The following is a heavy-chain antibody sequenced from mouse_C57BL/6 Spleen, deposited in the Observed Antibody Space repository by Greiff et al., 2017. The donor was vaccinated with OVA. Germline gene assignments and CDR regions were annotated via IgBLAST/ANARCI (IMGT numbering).Heavy chain of an antibody. J-gene: IGHJ2*01. Sequence: EVKVVESGGGLVKPGGSLKLSCAASGFTFSDYGIHWVRQAPEKGLEWVAYISSGSSTNDYADTVKGRFTISIDNSNNTLFLQMTSLMSDVTAIYSCARFHGSNYHFDYWGQGTPLTVSS. CDR2: ISSGSSTN. D-gene: IGHD1-1*01. CDR3: ARFHGSNYHFDY. V-gene: IGHV5-17*01. CDR1: GFTFSDYG.